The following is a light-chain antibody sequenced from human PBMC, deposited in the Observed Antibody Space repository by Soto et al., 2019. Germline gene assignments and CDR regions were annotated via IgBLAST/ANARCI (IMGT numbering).Light chain of an antibody. CDR3: QQYNSYSET. J-gene: IGKJ1*01. CDR1: QSISSW. V-gene: IGKV1-5*01. CDR2: DAS. Sequence: DIQMTQSPSTLPASVGYSVTITWRASQSISSWLAWYQQKPGKAPKLLIYDASSLESGVPSRFSGSGSGTEFTLTISSLQPDDFATYYCQQYNSYSETFGQGTKVDIK.